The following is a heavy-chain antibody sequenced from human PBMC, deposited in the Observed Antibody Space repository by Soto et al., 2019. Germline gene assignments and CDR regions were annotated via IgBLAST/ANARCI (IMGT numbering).Heavy chain of an antibody. V-gene: IGHV3-23*01. CDR2: ISGSGGST. CDR3: AKVETAMATFAMDV. CDR1: GFTFSSYG. D-gene: IGHD5-18*01. J-gene: IGHJ6*02. Sequence: AGGSLRLSCAASGFTFSSYGMSWVRQAPGKGLEWVSAISGSGGSTYYADSVKGRFTISRDNAKNTLYLQMNSLRAEDTAVYYCAKVETAMATFAMDVWGQGTPVTVS.